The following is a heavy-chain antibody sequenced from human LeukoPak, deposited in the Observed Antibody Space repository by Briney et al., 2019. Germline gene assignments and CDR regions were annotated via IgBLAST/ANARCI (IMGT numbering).Heavy chain of an antibody. Sequence: ASVKVSCKASGYTFTSYDINWVRQATGQGLEWMGWMSPNSGNTGYAQKFQGRVTMTRDTSISTAYMELSSLRSEDTAVYYCARGKGSSGWYGYFDYWGQGTLVTVSS. J-gene: IGHJ4*02. D-gene: IGHD6-19*01. CDR1: GYTFTSYD. CDR3: ARGKGSSGWYGYFDY. V-gene: IGHV1-8*01. CDR2: MSPNSGNT.